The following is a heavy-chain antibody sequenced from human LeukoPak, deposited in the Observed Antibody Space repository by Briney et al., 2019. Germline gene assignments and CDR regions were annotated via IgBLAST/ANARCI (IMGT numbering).Heavy chain of an antibody. V-gene: IGHV1-24*01. D-gene: IGHD6-19*01. J-gene: IGHJ4*02. CDR2: FDPEDGET. CDR1: GYTLTELS. CDR3: ATGDAVAGILNY. Sequence: GASVKVSCKVSGYTLTELSMHWVRHAPGKGLEWMGGFDPEDGETIYAQKFQGRVTMTEDTSTDTAYMELSSLRSEDTAVYYCATGDAVAGILNYWGQGTLVTVSS.